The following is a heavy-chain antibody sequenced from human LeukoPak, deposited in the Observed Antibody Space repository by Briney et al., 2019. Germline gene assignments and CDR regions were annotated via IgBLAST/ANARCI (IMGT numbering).Heavy chain of an antibody. D-gene: IGHD3-22*01. V-gene: IGHV3-74*01. CDR1: GFTFDDYA. J-gene: IGHJ4*02. CDR3: ASQSLLYYYDSSGLH. Sequence: GSLRLSCAASGFTFDDYAMHWVRQAPGKGLVWVSRINSDGSSTSYADSVKGRFTISRDNAKNTLYLQMNSLRAEDTAVYYCASQSLLYYYDSSGLHWGQGTLVTVSS. CDR2: INSDGSST.